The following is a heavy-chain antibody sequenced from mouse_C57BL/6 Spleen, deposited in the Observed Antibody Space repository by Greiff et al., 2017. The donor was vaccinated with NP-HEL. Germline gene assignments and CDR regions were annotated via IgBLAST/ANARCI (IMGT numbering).Heavy chain of an antibody. CDR2: IYPGDGDT. D-gene: IGHD2-4*01. CDR1: GYAFSSSW. CDR3: ASRDYGHFDY. V-gene: IGHV1-82*01. J-gene: IGHJ2*01. Sequence: QVQLQQSGPELVKPGASVKISCKASGYAFSSSWMNWVKQRPGKGLEWIGRIYPGDGDTNYNGKFKGKATLTADKSSSTAYMQLSSLTSEDSAVYFCASRDYGHFDYWGQGTTLTVSS.